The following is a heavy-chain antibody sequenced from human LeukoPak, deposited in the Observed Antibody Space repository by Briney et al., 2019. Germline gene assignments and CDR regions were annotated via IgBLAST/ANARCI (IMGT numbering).Heavy chain of an antibody. V-gene: IGHV4-30-2*01. J-gene: IGHJ4*02. CDR3: ASYLLWFGEEKFDY. CDR2: IYHSGST. Sequence: SETLSLTCAVSGGSISSGGYSWSWLRQPPGTGLEWIGYIYHSGSTYYNPSLKSRVTISVDRSKNQFSLKLSSVTAADTAVYYCASYLLWFGEEKFDYWGQGTLVTVSS. CDR1: GGSISSGGYS. D-gene: IGHD3-10*01.